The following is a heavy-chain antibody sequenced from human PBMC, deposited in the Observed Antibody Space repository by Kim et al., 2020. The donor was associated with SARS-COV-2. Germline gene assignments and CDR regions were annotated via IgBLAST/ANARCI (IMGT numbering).Heavy chain of an antibody. J-gene: IGHJ4*02. CDR2: IRSKAYGGTT. V-gene: IGHV3-49*04. CDR3: TREVGRCGIFGVVILHRGCDPGADY. CDR1: GFTFGDYA. Sequence: GGSLRLSCTASGFTFGDYAMSWVRQAPGKGLEWVGFIRSKAYGGTTEYAASVKGRFTISRDDSKSIAYLQMNSLKTEDTAVDYCTREVGRCGIFGVVILHRGCDPGADYWGQGTLVTVSS. D-gene: IGHD3-3*01.